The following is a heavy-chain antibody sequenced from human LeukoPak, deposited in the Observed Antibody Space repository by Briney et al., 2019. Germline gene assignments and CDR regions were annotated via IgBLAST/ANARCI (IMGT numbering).Heavy chain of an antibody. CDR2: IYHSGST. CDR3: ARNLTGVTRGVSDL. CDR1: GGSISSSSYY. D-gene: IGHD4-17*01. V-gene: IGHV4-39*01. J-gene: IGHJ5*02. Sequence: PSETLSLTCTVSGGSISSSSYYRGWIRQPPGKGLEWIGSIYHSGSTYYNPSLKSRVTISVDTSKSQFSLKLTSVTAADTAVYYCARNLTGVTRGVSDLWGQGSLVIVSS.